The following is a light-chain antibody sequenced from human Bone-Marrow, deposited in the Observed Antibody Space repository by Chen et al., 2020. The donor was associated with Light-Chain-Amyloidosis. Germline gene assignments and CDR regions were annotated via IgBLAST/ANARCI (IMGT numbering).Light chain of an antibody. CDR3: CSYAGSPLYV. Sequence: HSALTQPASVSGSPGQSITISRTGTSSDVGSYAFVSWYQQHAGKAPKLMIYEVTKRPSGVSNRFSGSKSGNTASLTISGLQAEDEADYYCCSYAGSPLYVFGTGTKVSVL. CDR1: SSDVGSYAF. CDR2: EVT. V-gene: IGLV2-23*02. J-gene: IGLJ1*01.